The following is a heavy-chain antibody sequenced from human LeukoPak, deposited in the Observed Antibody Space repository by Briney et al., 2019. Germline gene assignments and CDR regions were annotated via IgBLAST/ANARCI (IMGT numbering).Heavy chain of an antibody. Sequence: PGGSLRLSCTASGFTLSSYAMSWVRQAPGKGLEWVAHINPDGRDTYYVDSVKGRFTISRDNAQNSMYLQMNSLRVEDTAVYYCTSWGDTTAEYFQRWGQGTLVTVSS. CDR1: GFTLSSYA. V-gene: IGHV3-7*01. D-gene: IGHD2-21*02. CDR3: TSWGDTTAEYFQR. J-gene: IGHJ1*01. CDR2: INPDGRDT.